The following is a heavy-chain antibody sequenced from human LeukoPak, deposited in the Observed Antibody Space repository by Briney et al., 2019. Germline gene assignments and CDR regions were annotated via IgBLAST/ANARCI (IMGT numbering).Heavy chain of an antibody. CDR1: GFTFSGYS. Sequence: GGSLRLSCAASGFTFSGYSMNWVRQAPGKGLEWVSSISSSSSYIYYADSVKGRFTVSRDNAKNSLYLQMNSLRAEDTAVYYCAELGITMIGGVWGKGTTVTISS. CDR2: ISSSSSYI. V-gene: IGHV3-21*01. D-gene: IGHD3-10*02. J-gene: IGHJ6*04. CDR3: AELGITMIGGV.